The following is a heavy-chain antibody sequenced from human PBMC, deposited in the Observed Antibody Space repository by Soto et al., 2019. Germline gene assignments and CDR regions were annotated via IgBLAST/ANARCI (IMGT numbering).Heavy chain of an antibody. Sequence: ELQLLESGGGLAQPGGSLRLSCEASGFTFSRFAMAWVRQAPGKGLQWVAGISLVGGSTYYTDSVKGRFTISRNNSENTLYRQMNSLRGEDTAVYYCAKTVSIAVVAAPNFDSWGQGTLVTVSS. J-gene: IGHJ4*02. CDR3: AKTVSIAVVAAPNFDS. V-gene: IGHV3-23*01. CDR2: ISLVGGST. D-gene: IGHD2-15*01. CDR1: GFTFSRFA.